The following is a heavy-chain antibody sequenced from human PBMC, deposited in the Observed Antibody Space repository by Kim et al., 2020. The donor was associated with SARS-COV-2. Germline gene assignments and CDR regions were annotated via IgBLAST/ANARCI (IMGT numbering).Heavy chain of an antibody. D-gene: IGHD4-17*01. CDR3: AREGRVYGDYGH. CDR2: IWYDGSNK. V-gene: IGHV3-33*01. Sequence: GGSLRLSCAASGFTFSSYGMHWVRQAPGKGLEWVAVIWYDGSNKYYADSVKGRFTISRDNSKNTLYLQMNSLRAEDTAVYYCAREGRVYGDYGHWGQGTLVTVSS. J-gene: IGHJ4*02. CDR1: GFTFSSYG.